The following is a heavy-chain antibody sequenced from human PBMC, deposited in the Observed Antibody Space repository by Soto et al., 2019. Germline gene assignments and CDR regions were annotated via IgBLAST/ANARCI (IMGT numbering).Heavy chain of an antibody. D-gene: IGHD3-3*01. CDR3: ARGPHYDFWSGYSFGEDYFDY. V-gene: IGHV4-59*01. CDR2: IYYSGST. CDR1: GGSISSYY. Sequence: TLSLTCTVSGGSISSYYWSWIRQPPGKGLEWIGYIYYSGSTNYNPSLKSRVTISVDTSKNQFSLKLSSVTAADTAVYYCARGPHYDFWSGYSFGEDYFDYWGQGTLVTVSS. J-gene: IGHJ4*02.